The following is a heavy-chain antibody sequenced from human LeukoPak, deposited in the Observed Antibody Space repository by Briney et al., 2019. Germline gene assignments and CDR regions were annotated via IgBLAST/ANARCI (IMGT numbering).Heavy chain of an antibody. CDR3: ARHEGRYSGYASDAFDI. Sequence: SETLSLTCTVSGGSISSYYWGWIRQPPGKGLEWIGSIYYSGSTYYNPSLKSRVTISVDTSKNQFSLKLSSVTAADTAVYYCARHEGRYSGYASDAFDIWGQGTMVTVSS. CDR2: IYYSGST. V-gene: IGHV4-39*01. J-gene: IGHJ3*02. D-gene: IGHD5-12*01. CDR1: GGSISSYY.